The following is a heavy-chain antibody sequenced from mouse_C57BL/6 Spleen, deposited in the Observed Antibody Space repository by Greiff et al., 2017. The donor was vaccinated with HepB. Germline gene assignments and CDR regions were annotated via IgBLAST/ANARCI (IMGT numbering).Heavy chain of an antibody. CDR2: IHPNSGST. CDR3: AREDGYYGSYYFDY. D-gene: IGHD2-3*01. CDR1: GYTFTSYW. J-gene: IGHJ2*01. Sequence: VQLQQPGAELVKPGASVKLSCKASGYTFTSYWMHWVKQRPGQGLEWIGMIHPNSGSTNYNEKFKSKATLTVDKSSSTAYMQLSSLTSEDSAVYYCAREDGYYGSYYFDYWGQGTTLTVSS. V-gene: IGHV1-64*01.